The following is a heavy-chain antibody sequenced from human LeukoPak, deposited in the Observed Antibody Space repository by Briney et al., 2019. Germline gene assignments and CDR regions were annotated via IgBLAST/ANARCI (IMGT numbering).Heavy chain of an antibody. V-gene: IGHV4-34*01. CDR3: ARRNVGATWDY. D-gene: IGHD1-26*01. Sequence: SETLSLTCAVYGGSFSGYYWSWIRQPPGKGLEWIGEINHSGSTNYNPSLKSRVTISIDTSKNQFSLKLSSVTAADTAVYYCARRNVGATWDYWGQGTLVTVSS. CDR2: INHSGST. J-gene: IGHJ4*02. CDR1: GGSFSGYY.